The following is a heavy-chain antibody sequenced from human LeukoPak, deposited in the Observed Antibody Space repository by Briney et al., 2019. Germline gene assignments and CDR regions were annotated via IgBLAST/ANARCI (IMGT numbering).Heavy chain of an antibody. CDR2: ISSSSSTI. Sequence: PGGCLRLSCAASGFTFSSYSMNWVRQAPGKGPEWVSYISSSSSTIYYADSVKGRFTISRDNAKNSLYLQMNSLRAEDTAVYYCARVVLDRFDYWGQGTLVTVSS. J-gene: IGHJ4*02. CDR3: ARVVLDRFDY. CDR1: GFTFSSYS. V-gene: IGHV3-48*01. D-gene: IGHD1-1*01.